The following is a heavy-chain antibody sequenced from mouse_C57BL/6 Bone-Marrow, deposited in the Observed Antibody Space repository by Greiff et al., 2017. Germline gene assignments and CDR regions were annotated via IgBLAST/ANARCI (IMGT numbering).Heavy chain of an antibody. V-gene: IGHV1-81*01. CDR2: IYPRSGNT. CDR3: AGLYY. J-gene: IGHJ2*01. Sequence: VQRVESGAELARPGASVKLSCKASGYTFTSYGISWVKQRTGQGLEWIGEIYPRSGNTYYNETFKGKATLTADKSSNTVYMELRSLTSEDSAVYFCAGLYYWGQGTTLTVSS. CDR1: GYTFTSYG.